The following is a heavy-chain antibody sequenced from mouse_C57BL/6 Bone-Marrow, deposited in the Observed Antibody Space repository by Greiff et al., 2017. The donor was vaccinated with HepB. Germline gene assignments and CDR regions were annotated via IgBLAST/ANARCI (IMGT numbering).Heavy chain of an antibody. CDR1: GYTFTSYW. J-gene: IGHJ4*01. CDR3: TRGYYSNYVGAMDY. Sequence: VQLQQSGTVLARPGASVKMSCKTSGYTFTSYWMHWVKQRTGQGLEWIGAIYPGNSDTSYNQKFKGKAKLTAVTSASTAYIELSSLTNEDSAVYYCTRGYYSNYVGAMDYWGQGTSVTVSS. V-gene: IGHV1-5*01. D-gene: IGHD2-5*01. CDR2: IYPGNSDT.